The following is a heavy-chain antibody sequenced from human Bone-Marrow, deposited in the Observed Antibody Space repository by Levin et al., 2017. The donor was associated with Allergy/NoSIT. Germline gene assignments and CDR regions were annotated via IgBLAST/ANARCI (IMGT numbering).Heavy chain of an antibody. CDR1: GVTFSTNL. D-gene: IGHD4-11*01. CDR3: ATGLFASSSQYFDF. V-gene: IGHV1-69*01. J-gene: IGHJ4*02. Sequence: KISCKASGVTFSTNLFSWVRQAPGEGLEWMGEIIPVFKTTHYAQKFQGRGTITADESTSTAFMELTRLRSEDAAVYYCATGLFASSSQYFDFWGQGTLVTVSS. CDR2: IIPVFKTT.